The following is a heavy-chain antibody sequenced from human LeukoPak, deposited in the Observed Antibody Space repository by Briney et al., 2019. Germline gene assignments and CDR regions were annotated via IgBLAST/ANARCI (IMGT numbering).Heavy chain of an antibody. CDR3: ARDRRLRGFYMDV. D-gene: IGHD5-12*01. CDR2: ISYGGSNK. Sequence: GKSLRLSYGASGFTYSSYAMLWVPDAPGKGLVYVAVISYGGSNKYYADSVNGRFTISRDNYKNTLYLQMNSLRAEDTAVYYCARDRRLRGFYMDVWGKGTTVTVSS. CDR1: GFTYSSYA. V-gene: IGHV3-30*04. J-gene: IGHJ6*03.